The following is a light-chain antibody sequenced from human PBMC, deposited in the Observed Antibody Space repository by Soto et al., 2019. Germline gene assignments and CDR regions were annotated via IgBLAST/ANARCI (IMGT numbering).Light chain of an antibody. Sequence: EVVLTQSPGTLSLSPGDRATLSCRASQTVTNNYLAWYQQRPGLAPRLLIYGASSRATGIPDRFSGSGSGTEFTLTISSLQSEDFAVYYCQQYNHWWTFGQGTKVDIK. J-gene: IGKJ1*01. CDR1: QTVTNNY. V-gene: IGKV3-20*01. CDR3: QQYNHWWT. CDR2: GAS.